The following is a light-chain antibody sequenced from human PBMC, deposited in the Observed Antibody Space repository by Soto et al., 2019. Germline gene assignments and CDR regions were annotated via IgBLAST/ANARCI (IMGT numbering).Light chain of an antibody. CDR1: QTISSNY. CDR3: QQYTSSLIT. CDR2: GAS. J-gene: IGKJ5*01. Sequence: TQSPSTLSASVGDTVTVTCRASQTISSNYLAWYQQKPGQAPRLLIHGASGRATGIPDRFSGSGSGTDFTLTISRLEPEDFAVYYCQQYTSSLITFGQGTRLEIK. V-gene: IGKV3-20*01.